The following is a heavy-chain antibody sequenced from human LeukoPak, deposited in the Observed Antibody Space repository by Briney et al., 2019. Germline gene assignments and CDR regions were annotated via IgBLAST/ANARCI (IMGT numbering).Heavy chain of an antibody. CDR3: ARGTGDSSGYYSYYYYCYGMDV. J-gene: IGHJ6*02. CDR1: GGSVSSGSYY. D-gene: IGHD3-22*01. CDR2: INHSGST. V-gene: IGHV4-39*07. Sequence: SETLSLTCTVSGGSVSSGSYYWSWIRQPPGKGLEWIGEINHSGSTNYNPSLKSRVTISVDTSKNQFSLKLSSVTAADTAVYYCARGTGDSSGYYSYYYYCYGMDVWGQGTTVTVSS.